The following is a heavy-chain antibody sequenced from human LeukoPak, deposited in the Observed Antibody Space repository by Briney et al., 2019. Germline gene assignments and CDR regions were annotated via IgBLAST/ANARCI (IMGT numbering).Heavy chain of an antibody. D-gene: IGHD1-20*01. J-gene: IGHJ3*02. Sequence: ASVKVSCKASGGTFSSYAISWVRQAPGQGLEWMGGIIPIFGTANYAQKFQGRVTIAADKSTSTAYMELSSLRSEDTAVYYCARFSAYNWNDEVAFDIWGQGTMVTVSS. CDR1: GGTFSSYA. CDR3: ARFSAYNWNDEVAFDI. V-gene: IGHV1-69*06. CDR2: IIPIFGTA.